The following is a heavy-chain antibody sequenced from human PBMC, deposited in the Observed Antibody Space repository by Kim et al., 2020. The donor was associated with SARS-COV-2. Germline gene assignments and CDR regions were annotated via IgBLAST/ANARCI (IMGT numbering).Heavy chain of an antibody. Sequence: GESLKISCKGSGYSFTSYWISWVRQMPGKGLEWMGRIDPSDSYTNYSPSFQGHVTISADKSISTAYLQWSSLKASDTAMYYCASPGRTYYDILTGYYKDAFDIWGQGTMVTVSS. V-gene: IGHV5-10-1*01. CDR1: GYSFTSYW. J-gene: IGHJ3*02. CDR2: IDPSDSYT. CDR3: ASPGRTYYDILTGYYKDAFDI. D-gene: IGHD3-9*01.